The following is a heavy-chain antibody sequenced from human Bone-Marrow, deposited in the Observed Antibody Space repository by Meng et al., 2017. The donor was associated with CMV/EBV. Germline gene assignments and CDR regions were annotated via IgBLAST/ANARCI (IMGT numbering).Heavy chain of an antibody. CDR1: GGSFSGYY. V-gene: IGHV4-34*01. CDR3: ATVGLGMNWFDP. CDR2: INHSGNT. J-gene: IGHJ5*02. Sequence: VQLQQGGAGLLKPPETLSLTCAVYGGSFSGYYWSWIRQPPGKGLEWIAEINHSGNTNYNPSLKSRVTISVDTSKNQFSLKLSSVTAADTTVYYCATVGLGMNWFDPWGQGTLVTVSS.